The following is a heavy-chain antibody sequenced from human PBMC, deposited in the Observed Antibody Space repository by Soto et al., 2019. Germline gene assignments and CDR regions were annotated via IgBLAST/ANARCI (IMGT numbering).Heavy chain of an antibody. CDR2: INAGNGNT. CDR1: GYTFTSYA. J-gene: IGHJ4*02. Sequence: ASVKVSCKASGYTFTSYAMHWVRQASGQRLEWMGWINAGNGNTKYSQKFQGRVTITRDTSASTAYMELSSLRSEDTAVYYCARDRPALWFGELSIDYWGQGTLVTVSS. V-gene: IGHV1-3*01. CDR3: ARDRPALWFGELSIDY. D-gene: IGHD3-10*01.